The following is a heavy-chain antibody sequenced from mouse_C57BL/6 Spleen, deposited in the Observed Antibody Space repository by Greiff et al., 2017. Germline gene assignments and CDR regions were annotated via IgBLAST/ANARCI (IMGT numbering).Heavy chain of an antibody. CDR1: GYAFSSYW. CDR2: IYPGDGDT. V-gene: IGHV1-80*01. D-gene: IGHD2-4*01. J-gene: IGHJ4*01. CDR3: ASYDYDGYYYAMDY. Sequence: QVQLQQSGAELVKPGASVKISCKASGYAFSSYWMNWVKQRPGKGLEWIGQIYPGDGDTNYNGQFKGKATLTADKSSSTAYMQLSSRTSEDSAVYFCASYDYDGYYYAMDYWGQGTSVTVSS.